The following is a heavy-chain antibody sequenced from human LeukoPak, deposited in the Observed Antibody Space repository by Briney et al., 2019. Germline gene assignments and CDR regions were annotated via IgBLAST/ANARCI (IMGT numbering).Heavy chain of an antibody. CDR2: ISSSSSRI. J-gene: IGHJ4*02. CDR3: ARGRFDFWSGYPHVH. Sequence: GGSLRLSCAASGFIFSDYTMNWVRQAPGKGLEWVSYISSSSSRIYYADSVKGRFTISRDKAESSLYLQMNSLRAEGTAVYYCARGRFDFWSGYPHVHWGQGTLVTVSS. V-gene: IGHV3-48*01. CDR1: GFIFSDYT. D-gene: IGHD3-3*01.